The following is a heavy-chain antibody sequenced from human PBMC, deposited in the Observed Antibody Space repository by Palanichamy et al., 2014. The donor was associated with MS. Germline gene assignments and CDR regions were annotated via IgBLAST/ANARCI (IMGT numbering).Heavy chain of an antibody. CDR2: ISSSGSTI. Sequence: QVQLVESGGGLVKPGGSLRLSCAASGFTFSDYYMSWIRQAPGKGLEWISYISSSGSTIYYADSVKGRFTISRDNAKNSLYLQMNSLRAEDTAVYYCATNNYDFWSGYYYYYYMDVWGKGTTVTVSS. CDR1: GFTFSDYY. V-gene: IGHV3-11*01. CDR3: ATNNYDFWSGYYYYYYMDV. J-gene: IGHJ6*03. D-gene: IGHD3-3*01.